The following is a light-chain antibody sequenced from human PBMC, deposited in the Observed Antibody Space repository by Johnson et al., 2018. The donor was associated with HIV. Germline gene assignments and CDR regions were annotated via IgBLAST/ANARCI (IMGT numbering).Light chain of an antibody. CDR1: TSNIGNND. V-gene: IGLV1-51*01. J-gene: IGLJ1*01. CDR3: GTWDSSLSALYV. Sequence: SVLTQPPSVSAAPGQQVTFSCSGSTSNIGNNDVSWYRHLPGTAPKLLIYDNYKRPSGIPDRFTGSKSGTSATLDITGLQPGDEADYYCGTWDSSLSALYVFGTGTKVTVL. CDR2: DNY.